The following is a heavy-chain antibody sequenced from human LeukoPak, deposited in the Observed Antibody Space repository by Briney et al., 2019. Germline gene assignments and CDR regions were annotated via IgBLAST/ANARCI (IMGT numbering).Heavy chain of an antibody. CDR1: GGTFSSYT. CDR2: IIPILGIA. CDR3: ARGGGSSWYGADFDY. D-gene: IGHD6-13*01. Sequence: SVKVSCKASGGTFSSYTISWVRQAPGQGLEWMGRIIPILGIANYAQKFQGRVTVTADKSTSTAYMELSSLRSEDTAVYYCARGGGSSWYGADFDYWGQGTLVTVSS. V-gene: IGHV1-69*02. J-gene: IGHJ4*02.